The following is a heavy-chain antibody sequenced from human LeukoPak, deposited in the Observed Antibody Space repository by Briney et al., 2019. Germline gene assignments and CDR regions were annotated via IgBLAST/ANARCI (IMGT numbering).Heavy chain of an antibody. CDR2: ISWNSGSI. J-gene: IGHJ4*02. V-gene: IGHV3-9*01. CDR3: AKDRYTTSSRLDY. D-gene: IGHD6-6*01. Sequence: GGSLRLSCAASGFPLDNNAMHAVRQPPGKGLEWVSGISWNSGSIGYVDSVKGRFTMSRDNAKNSLYLQMNNLRPEDTALYYCAKDRYTTSSRLDYWGQGTLVTVSS. CDR1: GFPLDNNA.